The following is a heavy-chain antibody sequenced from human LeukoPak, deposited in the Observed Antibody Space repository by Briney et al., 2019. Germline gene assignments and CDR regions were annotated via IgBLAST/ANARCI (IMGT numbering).Heavy chain of an antibody. V-gene: IGHV4-31*03. J-gene: IGHJ4*02. D-gene: IGHD3-10*01. CDR3: ARDRGRVDYYGSGGPGGPFDY. CDR1: GGSISSGGYY. Sequence: SETLSLTCTVSGGSISSGGYYWSWIRQHPGKGLEGIGYIYYSGSTYYSPSLKSRVTISVDTSKNQFSLKLSSVTAADTAVYYCARDRGRVDYYGSGGPGGPFDYWGQGTLVTVSS. CDR2: IYYSGST.